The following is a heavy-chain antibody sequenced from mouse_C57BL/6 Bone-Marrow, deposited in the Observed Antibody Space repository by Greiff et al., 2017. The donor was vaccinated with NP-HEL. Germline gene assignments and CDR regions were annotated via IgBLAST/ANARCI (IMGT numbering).Heavy chain of an antibody. Sequence: EVMLVESGGDLVKPGGSLKLSCAASGFTFSSYGMSWVRQTPDKRLEWVATISSGGSYTYYPDSVKGRFTISRDNAKNTLYLQMSSLKSEDTAMYYCARQEGTGTSWFAYWGQGTLVTVSA. V-gene: IGHV5-6*01. CDR1: GFTFSSYG. CDR2: ISSGGSYT. CDR3: ARQEGTGTSWFAY. J-gene: IGHJ3*01. D-gene: IGHD4-1*01.